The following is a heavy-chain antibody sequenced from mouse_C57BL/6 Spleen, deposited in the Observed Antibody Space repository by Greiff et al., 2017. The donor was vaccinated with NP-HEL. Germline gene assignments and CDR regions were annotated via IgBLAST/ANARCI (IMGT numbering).Heavy chain of an antibody. J-gene: IGHJ1*03. CDR3: ARSWDYYGSSWDWYFDV. V-gene: IGHV1-66*01. CDR2: IYPGSGNT. Sequence: QVQLQQSGPELVKPGASVKISCKASGYSFTSYYIHWVKQRPGQGLEWIGWIYPGSGNTKYNEKFKGKATLTADTSSSTAYMQLSSLTSEDSAVYYCARSWDYYGSSWDWYFDVWGTGTTVTVSS. CDR1: GYSFTSYY. D-gene: IGHD1-1*01.